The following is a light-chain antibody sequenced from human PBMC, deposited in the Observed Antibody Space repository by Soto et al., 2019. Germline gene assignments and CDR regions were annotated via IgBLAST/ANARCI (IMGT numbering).Light chain of an antibody. CDR2: GAS. J-gene: IGKJ2*01. CDR3: QQSYSIPFT. V-gene: IGKV1-39*01. Sequence: DIQMTQSPSSLSASVGDRVTISCRASQSLARYLNWYQQKPGQAPKVLIYGASTLLSGVPSRFSGSGSGTDFTLTISSLQPEGFATYHCQQSYSIPFTFGQGTKVDIK. CDR1: QSLARY.